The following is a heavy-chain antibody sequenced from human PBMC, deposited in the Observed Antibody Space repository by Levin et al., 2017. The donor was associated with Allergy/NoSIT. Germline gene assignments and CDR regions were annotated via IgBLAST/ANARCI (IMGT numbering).Heavy chain of an antibody. V-gene: IGHV3-48*03. J-gene: IGHJ4*02. Sequence: LSLTCAASGFTFNNSAMSWVRQAPGKGLEWVSSISSSGDNIYYADSVKGRFTISRDNAKNSLYLQMNSLRAEDTAVYYCARVGYGLDYWGQGTLVTVSS. D-gene: IGHD5-18*01. CDR3: ARVGYGLDY. CDR1: GFTFNNSA. CDR2: ISSSGDNI.